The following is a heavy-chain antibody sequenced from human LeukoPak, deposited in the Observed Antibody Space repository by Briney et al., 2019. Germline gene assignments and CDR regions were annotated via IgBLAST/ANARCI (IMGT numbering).Heavy chain of an antibody. D-gene: IGHD3-9*01. V-gene: IGHV1-46*01. Sequence: ASVKVSCKASGYTLTSYYMHWVRQAPGQGLEWMGIINPSGGSTSYAQKFQGRVTMTRDMSTSTVYMELSSLRSEDTAVYYCARDRGYSYYDILTGQRPGYYFDYWGQGTLVTVSS. J-gene: IGHJ4*02. CDR3: ARDRGYSYYDILTGQRPGYYFDY. CDR2: INPSGGST. CDR1: GYTLTSYY.